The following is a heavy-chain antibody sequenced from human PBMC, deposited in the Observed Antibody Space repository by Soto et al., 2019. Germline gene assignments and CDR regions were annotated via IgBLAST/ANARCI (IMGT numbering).Heavy chain of an antibody. CDR3: ARGASDYAYYFDY. CDR1: GFTFSSYG. V-gene: IGHV3-33*01. J-gene: IGHJ4*02. CDR2: IWYDGRNK. D-gene: IGHD4-17*01. Sequence: QVQLVESGGGVVQPGRSLRLSCAASGFTFSSYGMHWVRQAPGKGLEWVAVIWYDGRNKYYADSVKGRFTISRDNSKNTMYLQMNSLRAEDTAVYYCARGASDYAYYFDYWGQGTLVTVSS.